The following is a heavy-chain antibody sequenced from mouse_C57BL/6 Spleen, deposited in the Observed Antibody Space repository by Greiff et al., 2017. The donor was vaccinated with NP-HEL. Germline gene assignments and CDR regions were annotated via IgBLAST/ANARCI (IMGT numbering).Heavy chain of an antibody. Sequence: VQLQQSGAELVKPGASVKISCKASGYAFSSYWMNWVKQRPGKGLEWIGQIYPGDGDTNYNGKFKGKATLTADKSSSTAYMQLSSLTSEDSAVYFCARSIYDGYHGGAMDYWGQGTSVTVSS. D-gene: IGHD2-3*01. CDR3: ARSIYDGYHGGAMDY. J-gene: IGHJ4*01. V-gene: IGHV1-80*01. CDR2: IYPGDGDT. CDR1: GYAFSSYW.